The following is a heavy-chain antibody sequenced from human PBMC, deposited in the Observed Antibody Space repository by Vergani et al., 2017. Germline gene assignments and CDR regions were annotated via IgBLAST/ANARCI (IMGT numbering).Heavy chain of an antibody. CDR1: GGSFSGYY. CDR3: ASVVRDIVVVPAAGFDP. D-gene: IGHD2-2*01. Sequence: QVQLQQWGAGLLKPSETLSLTCAVYGGSFSGYYWSWIRQPPGKGLEWIGEINHSGSTNYNPSLKSRVTISVDTSKNQFSLKLSSVTAADTAVYYCASVVRDIVVVPAAGFDPWGQGTLVTVSS. J-gene: IGHJ5*02. CDR2: INHSGST. V-gene: IGHV4-34*01.